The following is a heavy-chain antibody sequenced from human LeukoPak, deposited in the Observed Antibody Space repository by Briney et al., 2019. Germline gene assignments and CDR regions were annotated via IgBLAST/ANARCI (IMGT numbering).Heavy chain of an antibody. Sequence: ASVKVSCKASGYTFTSYGISWVRQAPGQGLEWMGWISAYNGNTNYAQKLQGRVTMTTDTSTSAAYMELRSLRSDDTAVYYCARDRNIRDVWFADLDYWGQGTLVTVSS. J-gene: IGHJ4*02. CDR3: ARDRNIRDVWFADLDY. CDR2: ISAYNGNT. V-gene: IGHV1-18*01. CDR1: GYTFTSYG. D-gene: IGHD3-10*01.